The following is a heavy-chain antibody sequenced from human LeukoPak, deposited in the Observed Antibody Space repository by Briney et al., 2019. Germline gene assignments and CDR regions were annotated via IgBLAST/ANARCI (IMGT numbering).Heavy chain of an antibody. CDR2: IYYSVST. CDR1: GGSISSHY. D-gene: IGHD5-18*01. Sequence: SETLSLTCTVSGGSISSHYWSWIRQPPGKGLEWIGYIYYSVSTNYNPSLKSRVTISVDTSKNQFSLKLSSVTAADTAVYYCARVAQLWTTYFDYWGQGTLVTVSS. CDR3: ARVAQLWTTYFDY. J-gene: IGHJ4*02. V-gene: IGHV4-59*11.